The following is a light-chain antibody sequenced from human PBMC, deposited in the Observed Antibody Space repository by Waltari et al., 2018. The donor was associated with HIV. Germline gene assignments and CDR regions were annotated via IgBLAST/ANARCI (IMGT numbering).Light chain of an antibody. CDR3: LLYYKNCRV. Sequence: QTVVTQEPSLTVSPGGTVTVTCASNTGAVTSRYYPNWFQQKPGQAPRPLIHDTNNRHPGTPARFSVARLGGKAVLTLSGVQPEDEADYYCLLYYKNCRVFGGGTKLTVL. V-gene: IGLV7-43*01. CDR2: DTN. J-gene: IGLJ3*02. CDR1: TGAVTSRYY.